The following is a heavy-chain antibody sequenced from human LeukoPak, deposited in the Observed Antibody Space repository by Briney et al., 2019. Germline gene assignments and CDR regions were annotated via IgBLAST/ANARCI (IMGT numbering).Heavy chain of an antibody. CDR3: AKDSRYLRLGHFDY. Sequence: GGSLRLSCAASGFTFSSYAMSWVRQAPGKGLEWVSAISGSGGSTCYADSVKGRFTISRDNSKNTLYLQMNSLRAEDTAVYYCAKDSRYLRLGHFDYWGQGTLVTVSS. CDR1: GFTFSSYA. CDR2: ISGSGGST. V-gene: IGHV3-23*01. J-gene: IGHJ4*02. D-gene: IGHD2-2*01.